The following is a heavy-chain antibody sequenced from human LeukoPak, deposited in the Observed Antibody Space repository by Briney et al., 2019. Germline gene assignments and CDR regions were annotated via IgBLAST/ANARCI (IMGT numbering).Heavy chain of an antibody. J-gene: IGHJ4*02. CDR3: ARGHTGY. V-gene: IGHV4-4*02. CDR2: INHSGST. D-gene: IGHD1-14*01. Sequence: SETLSLTCVVSGGSVSSSKWWSWVRQPPGKGLEWIGEINHSGSTNYNPSLKSRVTISVDTSKNQFSLKLSSVTAADTAVYYCARGHTGYWGQGTLVTVSS. CDR1: GGSVSSSKW.